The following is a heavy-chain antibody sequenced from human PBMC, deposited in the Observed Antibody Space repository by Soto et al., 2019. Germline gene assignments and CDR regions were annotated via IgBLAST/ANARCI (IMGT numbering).Heavy chain of an antibody. CDR3: ALRSMAVVPEY. D-gene: IGHD3-22*01. CDR1: GGSISSGGYY. Sequence: SSETLSLTCTVSGGSISSGGYYWSWIRQHPGKGLEWIGYIYYSGSTYYNPSLKSRVTISVDTSKNQLSLKLSSMTAADTAVYYRALRSMAVVPEYWGQGNLVTVSS. V-gene: IGHV4-31*03. J-gene: IGHJ4*02. CDR2: IYYSGST.